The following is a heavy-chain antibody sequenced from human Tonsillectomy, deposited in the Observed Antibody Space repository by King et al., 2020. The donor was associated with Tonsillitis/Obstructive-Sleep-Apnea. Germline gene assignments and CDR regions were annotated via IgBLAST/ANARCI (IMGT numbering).Heavy chain of an antibody. V-gene: IGHV4-39*01. CDR2: MHYSGIT. CDR3: ARQINRYYYMDV. Sequence: QLQESGPGLVKPSETLSLTCAVSSGSISSSDDYWGWIRQPPGKGLEWIGIMHYSGITYYNPSLKGRVTISIDTSKNQFSLKLSSVTAADAAVYYCARQINRYYYMDVWGTGTTVTVSS. J-gene: IGHJ6*03. CDR1: SGSISSSDDY.